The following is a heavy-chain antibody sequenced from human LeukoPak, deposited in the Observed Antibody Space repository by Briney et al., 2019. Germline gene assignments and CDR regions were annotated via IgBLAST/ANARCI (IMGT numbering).Heavy chain of an antibody. D-gene: IGHD2-15*01. V-gene: IGHV4-34*01. J-gene: IGHJ4*02. CDR2: INHSGST. CDR1: GGSFSGYY. Sequence: SETLSLTCAVYGGSFSGYYWSWIRQPPGKGLEWIGEINHSGSTNYNPSLKSRVTISVDTSKNQFSLKLSSVTAADTAVYYCASSCSGGSCSTLTRLDYWGQGTLVTVSS. CDR3: ASSCSGGSCSTLTRLDY.